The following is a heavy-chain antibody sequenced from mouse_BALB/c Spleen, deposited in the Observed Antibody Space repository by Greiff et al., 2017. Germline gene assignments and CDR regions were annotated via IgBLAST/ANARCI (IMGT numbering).Heavy chain of an antibody. V-gene: IGHV2-9*02. CDR3: ARDLLRPKNAMDY. J-gene: IGHJ4*01. CDR2: IWAGGST. CDR1: GFSLTSYG. Sequence: QVQLQQSGPGLVAPSQSLSITCTVSGFSLTSYGVHWVRQPPGKGLEWLGVIWAGGSTNYNSALMSRLSISKDNSKSQVFLKMNSLQTDDTAMYYCARDLLRPKNAMDYWGQGTSVTVSS. D-gene: IGHD2-12*01.